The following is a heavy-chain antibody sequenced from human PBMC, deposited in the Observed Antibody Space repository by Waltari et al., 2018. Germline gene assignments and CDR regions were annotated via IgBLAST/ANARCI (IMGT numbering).Heavy chain of an antibody. Sequence: QVQLQESGPGLLKPSETLSLTCSVSGDSMRSYYWSWIRQSPEKGLEWIGYIYTTGSTNYNPSLESRVSISLDTSKNQFSLNLYSVIAADTAVYYCARRELDSHGGYYFDYWGQGVLVTVSS. J-gene: IGHJ4*02. CDR3: ARRELDSHGGYYFDY. CDR2: IYTTGST. V-gene: IGHV4-4*08. D-gene: IGHD3-3*01. CDR1: GDSMRSYY.